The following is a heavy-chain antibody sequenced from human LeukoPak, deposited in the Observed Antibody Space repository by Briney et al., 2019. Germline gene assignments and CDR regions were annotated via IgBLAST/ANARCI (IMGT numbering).Heavy chain of an antibody. J-gene: IGHJ6*02. CDR2: IYYSGST. Sequence: PSETLSLTCTVSGGSISSYYWSWIRQPPGKGLEWIGYIYYSGSTNYNPSLKSRVTISVDTSKNQFSLKLSSVTAADTAVYYCARGYYYDSSGYYAPPNYYYGMDVWGQGTTVTVSS. CDR3: ARGYYYDSSGYYAPPNYYYGMDV. CDR1: GGSISSYY. D-gene: IGHD3-22*01. V-gene: IGHV4-59*01.